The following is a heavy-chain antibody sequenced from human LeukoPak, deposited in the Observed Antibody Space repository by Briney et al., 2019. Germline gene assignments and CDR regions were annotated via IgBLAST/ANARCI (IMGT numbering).Heavy chain of an antibody. V-gene: IGHV4-61*09. CDR1: GGSISSGSYC. J-gene: IGHJ3*02. D-gene: IGHD6-19*01. CDR2: MHTSGST. Sequence: NPSETLSLTCTVSGGSISSGSYCWSWIRKPAGKGLEWIGHMHTSGSTNYNPSLKSRVTISVDMSKNQFSLKLSSVTAADTAVYYCARDYPFVSSSGWTGPIWGQGTMVTVSS. CDR3: ARDYPFVSSSGWTGPI.